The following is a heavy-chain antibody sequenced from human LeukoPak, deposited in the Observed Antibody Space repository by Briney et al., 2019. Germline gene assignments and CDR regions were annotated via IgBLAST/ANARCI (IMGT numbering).Heavy chain of an antibody. CDR2: ISRSGSTK. Sequence: GGSLRLSCAASGFTFSDYNMRWIRQAPGKGLEWVSSISRSGSTKYYADSVKGRFTISRDNAKNSLFLQMNSLRAEDTAVYYCARDGIYYYDSSGYYNRWGQGTLVTVSS. CDR3: ARDGIYYYDSSGYYNR. CDR1: GFTFSDYN. V-gene: IGHV3-11*04. D-gene: IGHD3-22*01. J-gene: IGHJ4*02.